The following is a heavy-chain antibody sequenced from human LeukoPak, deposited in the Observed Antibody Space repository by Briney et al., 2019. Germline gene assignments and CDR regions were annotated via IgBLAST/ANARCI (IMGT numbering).Heavy chain of an antibody. CDR2: ISGSGGST. CDR3: AKDVWGSYRPQGWSDP. Sequence: GGSLRLSCAASGFTFSSYAMSWVRQAPGKGLEWVSAISGSGGSTYYADSVKGRFTISRDNSKNTLYLQMNSLRAEDTAVYYCAKDVWGSYRPQGWSDPWGQGTLVTVSS. D-gene: IGHD3-16*02. V-gene: IGHV3-23*01. J-gene: IGHJ5*02. CDR1: GFTFSSYA.